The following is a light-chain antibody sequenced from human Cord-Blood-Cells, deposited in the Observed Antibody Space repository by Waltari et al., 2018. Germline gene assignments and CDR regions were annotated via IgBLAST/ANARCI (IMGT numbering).Light chain of an antibody. CDR1: SSDVGGYNY. CDR3: SSHTSSSTWV. Sequence: QSALTQPASVSGSPGQSITISCPGTSSDVGGYNYVSCYQQHPGKAPKLMIYDVSNRPSGVSNRFSGSKSGNTASLTISGLQAEDEADYYCSSHTSSSTWVFGGGTKLTVL. J-gene: IGLJ3*02. CDR2: DVS. V-gene: IGLV2-14*01.